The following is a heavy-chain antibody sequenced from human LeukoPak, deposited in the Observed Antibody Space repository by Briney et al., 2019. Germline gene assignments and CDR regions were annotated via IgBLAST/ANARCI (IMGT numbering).Heavy chain of an antibody. CDR1: GLTFSSYA. D-gene: IGHD3-9*01. CDR2: INPDGSTT. V-gene: IGHV3-74*01. Sequence: PGGSLRLSCAASGLTFSSYAMSWVRQAPGKGLVWVSRINPDGSTTTYADSVKGRFTISRDNAKNTLYLQMNSLRAEDTAFYYCVRALNGADDYWGQGTLVTVSS. J-gene: IGHJ4*02. CDR3: VRALNGADDY.